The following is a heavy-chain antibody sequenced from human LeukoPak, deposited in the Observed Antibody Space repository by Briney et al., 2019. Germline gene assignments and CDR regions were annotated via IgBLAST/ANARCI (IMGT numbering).Heavy chain of an antibody. D-gene: IGHD3-22*01. CDR2: ISGSGGST. J-gene: IGHJ4*02. Sequence: GGSLRLSCAASGFIFSSYAMSWVRQAPGKGLEWVSAISGSGGSTYYANSVKGRFTISRDNSKNTLYLQMNSLRAEDTAVYYCAKDYYDSSGTDYWGQGTLVTVSS. V-gene: IGHV3-23*01. CDR1: GFIFSSYA. CDR3: AKDYYDSSGTDY.